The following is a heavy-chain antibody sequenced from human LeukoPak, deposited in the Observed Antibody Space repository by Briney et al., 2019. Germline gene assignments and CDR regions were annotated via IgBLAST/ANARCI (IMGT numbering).Heavy chain of an antibody. D-gene: IGHD6-19*01. CDR3: ALAAHYYYYAMDV. V-gene: IGHV3-7*01. CDR1: GFTFSSYS. J-gene: IGHJ6*02. Sequence: PGGSLRLSCAASGFTFSSYSMNWVRQAPGKGLEWVANIKQDGSEKYYVDSVKGRFTISRDNAKNSLYLQMNSLRAEDTAVYYCALAAHYYYYAMDVWGQGTTVTVSS. CDR2: IKQDGSEK.